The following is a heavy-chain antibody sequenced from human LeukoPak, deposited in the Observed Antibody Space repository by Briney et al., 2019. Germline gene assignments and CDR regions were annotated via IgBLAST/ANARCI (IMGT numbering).Heavy chain of an antibody. CDR1: GFTLDDYA. D-gene: IGHD6-6*01. V-gene: IGHV3-9*01. J-gene: IGHJ4*02. Sequence: GGSLRLSCAASGFTLDDYAMHWVRQAPGKGLKWVSGISWNSGSIGYADSVKGRFTISRDNAKNSLYLQMNSLRAEDTALYYCAKDLTYSSSSGFDYWGQGTLVTVSS. CDR3: AKDLTYSSSSGFDY. CDR2: ISWNSGSI.